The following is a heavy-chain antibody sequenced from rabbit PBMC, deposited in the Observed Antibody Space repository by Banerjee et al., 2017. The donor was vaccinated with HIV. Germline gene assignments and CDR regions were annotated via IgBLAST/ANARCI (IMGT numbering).Heavy chain of an antibody. D-gene: IGHD6-1*01. V-gene: IGHV1S45*01. J-gene: IGHJ3*01. CDR1: GFSFSNKYV. Sequence: QEQLVESGGDLVKPEGSLTLTCTASGFSFSNKYVMCWVRQAPGKGLEWIACSYAGSSGSTYYANWAKGRFTISKTSSTTVTLQMTSLTAADTATYFCARDRDGDAGYGSLALWGQGTLVTVS. CDR2: SYAGSSGST. CDR3: ARDRDGDAGYGSLAL.